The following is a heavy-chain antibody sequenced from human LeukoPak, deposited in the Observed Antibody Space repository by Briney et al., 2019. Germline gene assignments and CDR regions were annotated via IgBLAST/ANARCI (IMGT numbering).Heavy chain of an antibody. Sequence: SETPSLTCTVSGASISSDYWSWIRQPPGKGLEWIGYIYHSGHTMSNPPLKSRATISIDTSNHRFYLKVGSVTAADTAIYYCARHAFQYPFDYWGPGTLVSVSS. CDR1: GASISSDY. CDR2: IYHSGHT. V-gene: IGHV4-59*08. D-gene: IGHD3-16*01. J-gene: IGHJ4*02. CDR3: ARHAFQYPFDY.